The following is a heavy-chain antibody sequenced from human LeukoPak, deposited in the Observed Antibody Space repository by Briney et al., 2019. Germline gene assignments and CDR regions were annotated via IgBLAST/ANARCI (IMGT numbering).Heavy chain of an antibody. CDR1: GFTFSSYW. CDR3: ARASSAYGEYFDY. Sequence: GSLRLSCAASGFTFSSYWMHWARQAPGKGLVWVSRINTDGSSTSYADSVKGRFTISRDNAKNTLYLQMNSLRAEDTAVYYCARASSAYGEYFDYWGQGTLVTVSS. V-gene: IGHV3-74*01. J-gene: IGHJ4*02. D-gene: IGHD4-17*01. CDR2: INTDGSST.